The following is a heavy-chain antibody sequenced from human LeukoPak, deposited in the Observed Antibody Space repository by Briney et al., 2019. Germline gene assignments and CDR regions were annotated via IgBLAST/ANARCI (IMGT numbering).Heavy chain of an antibody. CDR1: EFTFSHYA. J-gene: IGHJ4*02. CDR3: ARETGATKAADY. Sequence: GGSLRLSCAASEFTFSHYAMHWVRQAPDKGLEWVAVISYDGSNKYYADSVKGRFTISRDNSKNTLYLQTSSLRSEGTAVYYCARETGATKAADYWGQGTLVTVSS. CDR2: ISYDGSNK. V-gene: IGHV3-30-3*01. D-gene: IGHD1-26*01.